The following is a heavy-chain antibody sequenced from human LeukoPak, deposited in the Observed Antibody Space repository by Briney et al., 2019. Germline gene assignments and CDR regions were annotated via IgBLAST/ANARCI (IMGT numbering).Heavy chain of an antibody. Sequence: PSETLSLTCTVPGGSISSYYWSWIRQPPGKGLEWIGYIYYSGSTNYNPSLKSRVTISVDTSKNQFSLKLSSVTAADTAVYYCARLFSSGWDYYYYGMDVWGQGTTVTVSS. J-gene: IGHJ6*02. D-gene: IGHD6-19*01. CDR2: IYYSGST. V-gene: IGHV4-59*01. CDR3: ARLFSSGWDYYYYGMDV. CDR1: GGSISSYY.